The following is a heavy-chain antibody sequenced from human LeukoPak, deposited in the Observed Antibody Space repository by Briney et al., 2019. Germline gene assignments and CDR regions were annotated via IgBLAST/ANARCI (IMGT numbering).Heavy chain of an antibody. CDR3: AREYSGFDY. CDR2: IYSSGST. V-gene: IGHV4-4*07. Sequence: SETLSLSCTVSGDSINGYFWSWVRQPAGKGLEWIGRIYSSGSTNYNPSLKSRVTISVDTSKNQFSLKLSSVTAADTAVYYCAREYSGFDYWGQGTLVTVSS. J-gene: IGHJ4*02. D-gene: IGHD6-13*01. CDR1: GDSINGYF.